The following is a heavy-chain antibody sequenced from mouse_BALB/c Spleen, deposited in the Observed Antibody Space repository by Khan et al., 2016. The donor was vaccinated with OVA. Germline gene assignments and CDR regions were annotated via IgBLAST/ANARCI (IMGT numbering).Heavy chain of an antibody. CDR2: ISSGSNTI. CDR1: GFTFSGFG. Sequence: EVELVESGGGLVQTGGSRKLSCTASGFTFSGFGMHWVRQAPEKGLEWVAYISSGSNTIYYADTVKGRFTISRDNPKKTLFLQMTSRRSDDTAMYYCARTGYYYFDCGCQGTYLTVSS. V-gene: IGHV5-17*02. D-gene: IGHD2-3*01. CDR3: ARTGYYYFDC. J-gene: IGHJ2*02.